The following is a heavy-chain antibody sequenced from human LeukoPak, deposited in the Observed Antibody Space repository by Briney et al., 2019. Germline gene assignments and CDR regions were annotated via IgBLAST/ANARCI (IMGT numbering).Heavy chain of an antibody. CDR2: IYYSGST. CDR1: GGSISSGGYY. Sequence: SETLSLTCTVSGGSISSGGYYWSWIRQHPGKGLEWIGYIYYSGSTYYNPSLKSRVTISVDTSKNQFSLKLSSVTAADTAVYYCARDPRFTSGSPDAFDIWGQGTMVTVSS. D-gene: IGHD3-10*01. V-gene: IGHV4-31*03. J-gene: IGHJ3*02. CDR3: ARDPRFTSGSPDAFDI.